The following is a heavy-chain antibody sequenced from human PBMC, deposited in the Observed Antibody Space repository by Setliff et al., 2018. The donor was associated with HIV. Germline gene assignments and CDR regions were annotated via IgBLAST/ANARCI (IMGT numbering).Heavy chain of an antibody. CDR3: ARETAMVKGVFDY. Sequence: SETLSLTCAVSGYSISSSHWWGWIRQPPGKGLEWIGYIYYSGSTNYNPSLKSRATMSVDTSKNQFSLKLSSVTAADTAVYYCARETAMVKGVFDYWGQGTLVTVSS. CDR2: IYYSGST. V-gene: IGHV4-28*03. D-gene: IGHD5-18*01. J-gene: IGHJ4*02. CDR1: GYSISSSHW.